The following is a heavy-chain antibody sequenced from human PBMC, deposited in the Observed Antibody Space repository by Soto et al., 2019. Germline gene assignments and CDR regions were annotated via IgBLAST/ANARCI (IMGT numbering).Heavy chain of an antibody. CDR2: INHSGST. D-gene: IGHD3-22*01. V-gene: IGHV4-34*01. CDR1: GGSFSGHY. J-gene: IGHJ4*02. Sequence: SETLALTCAVYGGSFSGHYWSWIRQSPGKGLEWIGEINHSGSTNQNPSLKSRVTISVDTSKNQFSLKLKSVTAADTAVYYCARGITMILVVQGDAPDKYYFDSWGQGTQVTVSS. CDR3: ARGITMILVVQGDAPDKYYFDS.